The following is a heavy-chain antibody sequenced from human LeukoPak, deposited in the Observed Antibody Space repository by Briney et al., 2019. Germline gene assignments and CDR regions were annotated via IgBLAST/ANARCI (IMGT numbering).Heavy chain of an antibody. Sequence: PGRSLRLSCAASGFTFSSYGMHWVRQAPGKGLEWVAVISYDGSNKYYADSVKGRFTISRDNSKNTLYLQMNSLRAEDTAVYYCAKGRVKWELLQGTDYWGQGTLVTVSS. CDR2: ISYDGSNK. CDR1: GFTFSSYG. V-gene: IGHV3-30*18. CDR3: AKGRVKWELLQGTDY. J-gene: IGHJ4*02. D-gene: IGHD1-26*01.